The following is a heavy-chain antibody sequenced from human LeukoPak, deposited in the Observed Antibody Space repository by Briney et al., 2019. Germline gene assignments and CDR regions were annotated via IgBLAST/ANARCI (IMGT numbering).Heavy chain of an antibody. V-gene: IGHV3-66*01. D-gene: IGHD3-16*01. J-gene: IGHJ4*02. CDR2: IYSGGST. CDR1: GFTVSSNY. CDR3: ARVTLRAFDY. Sequence: GGSLRLSCAASGFTVSSNYMSWFRQAPGKGLEWVSVIYSGGSTYYADSVKGRFTISRDNSKNTLYLQMNSLRTEDTAVYYCARVTLRAFDYWGQGTLVTVSS.